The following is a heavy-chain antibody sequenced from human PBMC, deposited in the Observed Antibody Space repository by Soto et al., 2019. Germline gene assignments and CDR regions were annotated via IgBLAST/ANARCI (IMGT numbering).Heavy chain of an antibody. CDR1: GDSITSNSYF. CDR3: ARHFSVDHFDY. Sequence: SETLSLTCTASGDSITSNSYFWAWIRQPPGKGLEWIGSIYYSGSTYHNPSLKSRVTISVDRSNNQFSLKLTSVTAADTAVYYCARHFSVDHFDYWGQGALVTVSS. D-gene: IGHD3-9*01. J-gene: IGHJ4*02. CDR2: IYYSGST. V-gene: IGHV4-39*01.